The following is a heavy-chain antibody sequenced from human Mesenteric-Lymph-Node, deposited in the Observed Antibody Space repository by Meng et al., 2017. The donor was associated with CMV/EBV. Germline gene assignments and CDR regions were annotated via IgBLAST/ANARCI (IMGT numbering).Heavy chain of an antibody. D-gene: IGHD6-19*01. Sequence: GGSLRLSRAASGFTFSSYGMHWVRQAPGKGLEWVAVIWYDGSNKYYADSVKGRFTISRDNSKNTLYLQMNSLRAEDTAVYYCAKDLSPGWDDAFNIWGQGTMVTVSS. J-gene: IGHJ3*02. V-gene: IGHV3-33*06. CDR2: IWYDGSNK. CDR1: GFTFSSYG. CDR3: AKDLSPGWDDAFNI.